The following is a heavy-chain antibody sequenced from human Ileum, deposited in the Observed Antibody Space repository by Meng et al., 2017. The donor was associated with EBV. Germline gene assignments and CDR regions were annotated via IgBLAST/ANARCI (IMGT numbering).Heavy chain of an antibody. J-gene: IGHJ2*01. CDR2: INPNSGGA. Sequence: QVQLVQSGAEVKKPGASVKVSXKASAYTFAGYYMHWVRQAPGQGLEWMGRINPNSGGANYAQKFQGRVTMTRDTSISTAYMELSRLRSDDTAVYYCAREGLVGDLRYFDLWGRGTLVTVSS. V-gene: IGHV1-2*06. CDR1: AYTFAGYY. D-gene: IGHD3-16*01. CDR3: AREGLVGDLRYFDL.